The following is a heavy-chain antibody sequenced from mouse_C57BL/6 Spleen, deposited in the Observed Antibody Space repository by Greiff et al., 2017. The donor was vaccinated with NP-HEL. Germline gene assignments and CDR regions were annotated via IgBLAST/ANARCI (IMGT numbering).Heavy chain of an antibody. CDR1: GYSFTDYN. Sequence: LVESGPELVKPGASVKISCKASGYSFTDYNMNWVKQSSGKSLEWIGVINPNYGTTSYNQKFKGKATLTVDQSSSTAYMQLNSLTSEDSAVYYCARGRDSSGPYYAMDYWGQGTSVTVSS. CDR3: ARGRDSSGPYYAMDY. V-gene: IGHV1-39*01. CDR2: INPNYGTT. D-gene: IGHD3-2*02. J-gene: IGHJ4*01.